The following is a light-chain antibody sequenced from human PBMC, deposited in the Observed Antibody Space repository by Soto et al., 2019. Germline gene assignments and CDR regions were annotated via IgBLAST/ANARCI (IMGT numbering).Light chain of an antibody. CDR3: QQYCSTPVT. CDR2: DAS. J-gene: IGKJ1*01. Sequence: EIVLTQSPGTLSLSPGERATLSCRASQSVSSSYLAWYQQKPCQAPRLLIYDASSRATGIPDRFSGSGSGTDFSLTISRLEPEDFAVYYCQQYCSTPVTFGQGTKVEIK. CDR1: QSVSSSY. V-gene: IGKV3-20*01.